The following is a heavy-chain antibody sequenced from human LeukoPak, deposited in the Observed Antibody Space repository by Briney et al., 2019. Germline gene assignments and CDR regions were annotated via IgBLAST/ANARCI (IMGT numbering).Heavy chain of an antibody. J-gene: IGHJ6*02. CDR2: ISSGSSHI. CDR1: GFTFSSYT. CDR3: ATLPHMYGGSSTHYFYYGMDV. D-gene: IGHD6-13*01. V-gene: IGHV3-21*01. Sequence: SGGSLRLSCAASGFTFSSYTTNWVRQAPGKGLEWVSSISSGSSHIYYADSLKGRFTISRDNAKNSLYLQMNSLRAEDTAVYYCATLPHMYGGSSTHYFYYGMDVWGQGTVVTVSS.